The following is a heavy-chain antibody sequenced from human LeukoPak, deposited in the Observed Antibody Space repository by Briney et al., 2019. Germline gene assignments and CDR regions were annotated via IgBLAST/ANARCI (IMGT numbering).Heavy chain of an antibody. J-gene: IGHJ4*02. V-gene: IGHV3-66*01. CDR2: IYSGGST. D-gene: IGHD3-10*01. CDR3: ARGAYGSGSYYPDY. CDR1: GFTVSSNY. Sequence: PGGSLRLSCAASGFTVSSNYMNWVRQAPGKGLEWVSVIYSGGSTYYADSVKGRFTISRDNSKNTLYLQMNSLRAEDTAVYYCARGAYGSGSYYPDYWGQGTLVTVSS.